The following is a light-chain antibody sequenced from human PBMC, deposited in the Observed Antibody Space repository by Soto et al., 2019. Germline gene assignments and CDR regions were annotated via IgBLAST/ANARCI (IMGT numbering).Light chain of an antibody. CDR2: GTS. CDR3: QQYGSFPLT. Sequence: IVLTQSPGTLSLSAGERATLSCRASQSVSSRHLAWYQQTPGHAPSLLIYGTSSRATVIPERFSGSGSGTAFTLPISRLAHADFALYYCQQYGSFPLTFGGGTKLDIK. J-gene: IGKJ4*01. CDR1: QSVSSRH. V-gene: IGKV3-20*01.